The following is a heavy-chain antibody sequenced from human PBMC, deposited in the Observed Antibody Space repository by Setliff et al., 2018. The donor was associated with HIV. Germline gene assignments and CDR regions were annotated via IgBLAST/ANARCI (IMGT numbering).Heavy chain of an antibody. Sequence: PSETLSLTCSVSGGSISRYYWSWIRQPPGKGLEWIWYIYYSGSTNYNPSLKSRAAISADTSKGQFSLRLSYVTAADTAVYYCVRQGPGSSPPHFGDWGEGTLVTVSS. D-gene: IGHD3-10*01. CDR2: IYYSGST. V-gene: IGHV4-59*08. J-gene: IGHJ4*02. CDR1: GGSISRYY. CDR3: VRQGPGSSPPHFGD.